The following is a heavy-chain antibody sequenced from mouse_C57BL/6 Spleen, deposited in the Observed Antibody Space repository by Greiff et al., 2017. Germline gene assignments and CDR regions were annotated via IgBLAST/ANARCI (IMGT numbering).Heavy chain of an antibody. D-gene: IGHD2-1*01. Sequence: QVQLPQSGAELVKPGASVKMSCKASGYTFTSYWITWVKQRPGQGLEWIGDIYPGSGSTNYNEKFKSKATLTVDTSSSTAYMQLSSLTSEDSAVYYCARDGNYRAMDYWGQGTSVTVAS. CDR3: ARDGNYRAMDY. V-gene: IGHV1-55*01. CDR2: IYPGSGST. J-gene: IGHJ4*01. CDR1: GYTFTSYW.